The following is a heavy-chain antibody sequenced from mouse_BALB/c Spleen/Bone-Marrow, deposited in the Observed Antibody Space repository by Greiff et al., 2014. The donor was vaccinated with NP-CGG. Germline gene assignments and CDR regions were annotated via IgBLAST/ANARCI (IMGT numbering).Heavy chain of an antibody. CDR2: IDPANDNT. V-gene: IGHV14-3*02. J-gene: IGHJ3*01. CDR1: GFNIKDTY. Sequence: VQLKDSGAEFVKPGASVKLSCTASGFNIKDTYMHWVKRRPEQGLEWIGRIDPANDNTKYDPKFQGKATITADTSSNTAYLQLSSLTSEDTAVYYCARADGYYDWFAYWGQGTLVTVSA. D-gene: IGHD2-3*01. CDR3: ARADGYYDWFAY.